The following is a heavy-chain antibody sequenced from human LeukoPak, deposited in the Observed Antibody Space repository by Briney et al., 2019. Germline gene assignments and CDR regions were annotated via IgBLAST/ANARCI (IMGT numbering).Heavy chain of an antibody. V-gene: IGHV3-66*03. CDR2: IYSCGST. CDR3: ARDVIGGYSSSSGGYYYYYYGMDV. D-gene: IGHD6-6*01. CDR1: GCTVSSNY. J-gene: IGHJ6*02. Sequence: GGSLRLSCAASGCTVSSNYMSWVCQAPGKGLEWVSVIYSCGSTYYSDSVKGRFTISRDNSKNTLYLQMNSLRAEETAVYYCARDVIGGYSSSSGGYYYYYYGMDVWGQGTTVTVSS.